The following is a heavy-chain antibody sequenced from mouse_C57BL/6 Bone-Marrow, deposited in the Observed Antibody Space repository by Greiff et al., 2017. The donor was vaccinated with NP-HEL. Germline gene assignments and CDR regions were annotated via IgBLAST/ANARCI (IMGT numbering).Heavy chain of an antibody. D-gene: IGHD4-1*01. Sequence: QVQLQQPGAELVKPGASVKLSCKASGYTFTSYWMQWVKPRPGQGLEWIGEIDPSDSYTNYNQKFKGKATLTVDTSSSTAYMQLSSLTSEDSAVYYCARPNWDRYFDVWGTGTTVTVSS. CDR1: GYTFTSYW. CDR3: ARPNWDRYFDV. J-gene: IGHJ1*03. CDR2: IDPSDSYT. V-gene: IGHV1-50*01.